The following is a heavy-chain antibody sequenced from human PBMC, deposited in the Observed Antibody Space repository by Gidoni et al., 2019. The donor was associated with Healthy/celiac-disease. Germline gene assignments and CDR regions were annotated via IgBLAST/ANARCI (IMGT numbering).Heavy chain of an antibody. J-gene: IGHJ4*02. CDR3: ARDGDYSGSYFGNFDY. V-gene: IGHV3-30*01. D-gene: IGHD1-26*01. CDR1: GFTFSSYA. CDR2: ISYDGSNK. Sequence: QVQLVESGGGVVQPGRSLRLSCAASGFTFSSYAMHWVRQAPGKGLEWVAVISYDGSNKYYAYSVKGRFTISRDNSKNTLYLQMNSLRAEDTAVYYCARDGDYSGSYFGNFDYWGQGTLVTVSS.